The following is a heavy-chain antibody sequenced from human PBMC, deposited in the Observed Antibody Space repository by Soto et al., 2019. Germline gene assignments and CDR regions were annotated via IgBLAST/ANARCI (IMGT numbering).Heavy chain of an antibody. J-gene: IGHJ4*02. D-gene: IGHD3-3*01. CDR2: ISGSGGST. V-gene: IGHV3-23*01. CDR1: GFTFSSYA. CDR3: AKDPTGYYDFWSGYYSGYFDY. Sequence: EVQLLESGGGLVQPGGSLRLSCAASGFTFSSYAMSWLRQAPGKGLEWVSAISGSGGSTYYADSVKGRFTISRDNSKNTLYLQMNSLRAEDTAVYYCAKDPTGYYDFWSGYYSGYFDYWGQGTLVTVSS.